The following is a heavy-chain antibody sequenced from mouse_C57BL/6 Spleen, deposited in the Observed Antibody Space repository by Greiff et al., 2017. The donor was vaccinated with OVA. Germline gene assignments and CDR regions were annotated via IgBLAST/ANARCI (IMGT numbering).Heavy chain of an antibody. CDR3: ARDYYYGSSHWYFDV. J-gene: IGHJ1*03. CDR2: IHPNSGST. D-gene: IGHD1-1*01. Sequence: VQLQQSGAELVKPGASVKLSCKASGYTFTSYWMHWVKQRPGQGLEWIGMIHPNSGSTNYNEKFKSKATLTVDKSSSTAYMQLSSLTSEDSAVYYCARDYYYGSSHWYFDVWGTGTTVTVSS. CDR1: GYTFTSYW. V-gene: IGHV1-64*01.